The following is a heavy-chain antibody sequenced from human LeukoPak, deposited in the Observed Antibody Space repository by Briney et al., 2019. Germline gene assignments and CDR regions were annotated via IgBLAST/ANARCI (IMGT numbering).Heavy chain of an antibody. V-gene: IGHV4-39*01. Sequence: PSETLSLTCTVSGGSISSSSYYWGWIRQPPGKGLEWIGSIYYSGSTYYNPSLKSRVTISVDTSKNQFSLKLSSVTAADTAVYYCARLSVAGHYYYYYGMDVWGQGTTVTVSS. D-gene: IGHD6-19*01. CDR2: IYYSGST. J-gene: IGHJ6*02. CDR1: GGSISSSSYY. CDR3: ARLSVAGHYYYYYGMDV.